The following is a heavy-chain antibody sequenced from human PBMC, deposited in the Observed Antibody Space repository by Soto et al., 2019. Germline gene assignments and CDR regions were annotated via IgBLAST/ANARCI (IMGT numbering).Heavy chain of an antibody. D-gene: IGHD3-3*01. V-gene: IGHV3-33*01. CDR2: IWYDGSNK. CDR3: ERYEV. CDR1: GFTFSSYG. Sequence: GGSLRLSCAASGFTFSSYGMHWVRQAPGKGLEWVAVIWYDGSNKCYADSVKGRFTISRDNSKNTLYLQMNSLRAEDTAVYYWERYEVWGQVTMVTVSS. J-gene: IGHJ3*01.